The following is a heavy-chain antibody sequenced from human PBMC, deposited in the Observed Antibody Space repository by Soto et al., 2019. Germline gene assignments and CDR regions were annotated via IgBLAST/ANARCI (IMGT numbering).Heavy chain of an antibody. CDR2: IYYSGSS. CDR3: ARPYSGSYWATFDI. CDR1: GGSISSYY. J-gene: IGHJ3*02. Sequence: QVQLQESGPGLVKPSETLSLTCTVSGGSISSYYWSWIRQPPGKGLEWIGYIYYSGSSNYNPSLKSRVTISLDMSKNQFSLKLSSVTAADTAVYYCARPYSGSYWATFDIWDQGTMVTVSS. V-gene: IGHV4-59*01. D-gene: IGHD1-26*01.